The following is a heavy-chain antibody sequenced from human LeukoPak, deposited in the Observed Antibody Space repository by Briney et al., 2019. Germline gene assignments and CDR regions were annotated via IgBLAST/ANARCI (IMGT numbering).Heavy chain of an antibody. J-gene: IGHJ5*02. CDR2: IYYSGST. CDR1: GGSISSYY. CDR3: ARGDPFRAGWFDP. D-gene: IGHD6-13*01. Sequence: PSETLSLTCTVSGGSISSYYWSWIRQPPGKGLEWIGYIYYSGSTNYNPSLKSRLTMSVDTSKNHFSLKLSSVTAADTAVYYCARGDPFRAGWFDPWGQGTLVTVSS. V-gene: IGHV4-59*12.